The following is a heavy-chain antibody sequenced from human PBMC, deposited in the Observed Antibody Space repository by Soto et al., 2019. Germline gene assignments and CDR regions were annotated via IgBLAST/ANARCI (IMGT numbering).Heavy chain of an antibody. V-gene: IGHV1-2*02. CDR1: GFSFTGYY. Sequence: SVKVSFKASGFSFTGYYIHWLRQAPGQGLEWMGWINAHSGGTEYAQKFQGRVTLTRDTSIATAYLTLNSLTSDDTALYYCAKDLTRQLAYWLDPWGQGTQVTVYS. D-gene: IGHD6-6*01. CDR2: INAHSGGT. CDR3: AKDLTRQLAYWLDP. J-gene: IGHJ5*02.